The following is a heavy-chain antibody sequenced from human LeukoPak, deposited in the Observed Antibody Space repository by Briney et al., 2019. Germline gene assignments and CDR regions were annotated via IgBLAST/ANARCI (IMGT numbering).Heavy chain of an antibody. D-gene: IGHD3-10*01. CDR3: ARESSLTGAYFDW. CDR1: GFTLSNYG. CDR2: IWYDGTNK. V-gene: IGHV3-33*01. J-gene: IGHJ4*02. Sequence: GRSLRLSCAASGFTLSNYGMHWVRQAPGKGLEWVAVIWYDGTNKQYVDSVKGRFTISRDNSKNTLYLQMNSLRDEDTAVYYCARESSLTGAYFDWWGQGTLVTVSS.